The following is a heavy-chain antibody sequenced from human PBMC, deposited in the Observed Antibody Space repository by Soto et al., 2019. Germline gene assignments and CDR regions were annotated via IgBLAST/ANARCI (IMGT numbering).Heavy chain of an antibody. CDR3: ARGPIPVVRRYFDS. D-gene: IGHD2-15*01. J-gene: IGHJ4*02. V-gene: IGHV4-61*01. CDR2: LYYTGST. CDR1: GVSVRCGYY. Sequence: TDTLSLKCSDPGVSVRCGYYWNGFRQSPGKGLEWIGHLYYTGSTNYNPSPKSRVTISVDTSKNQFFLNLTSVTAADTAVYYCARGPIPVVRRYFDSWGQGIPVT.